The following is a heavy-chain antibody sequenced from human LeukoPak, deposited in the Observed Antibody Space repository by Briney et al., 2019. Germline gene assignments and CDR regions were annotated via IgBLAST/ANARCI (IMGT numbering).Heavy chain of an antibody. J-gene: IGHJ4*02. Sequence: GGSLRLSCAASGFTFSSYSMNWVRQAPGKGLDWVSSISSSGSYIFHADSVKGRFTISRDNAQNSLYLQMNSLRAEDTAVYYCAREGPINNGDLDYWGQETLVTVSS. CDR1: GFTFSSYS. D-gene: IGHD1/OR15-1a*01. CDR3: AREGPINNGDLDY. CDR2: ISSSGSYI. V-gene: IGHV3-21*01.